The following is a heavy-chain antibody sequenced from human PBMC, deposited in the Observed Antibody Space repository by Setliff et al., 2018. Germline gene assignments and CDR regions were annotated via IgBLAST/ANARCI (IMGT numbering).Heavy chain of an antibody. CDR3: ARDGGGDSDAFDI. V-gene: IGHV1-2*02. Sequence: ASVKVSCKASGYTFTGYYMHWVRQAPGQGLEWMGWINPNSGGTNYAQKFQGRVTMTRDTSISTAYMELSRLRSDDTAVYFCARDGGGDSDAFDIWGQGTMVTVSS. J-gene: IGHJ3*02. CDR2: INPNSGGT. D-gene: IGHD3-16*01. CDR1: GYTFTGYY.